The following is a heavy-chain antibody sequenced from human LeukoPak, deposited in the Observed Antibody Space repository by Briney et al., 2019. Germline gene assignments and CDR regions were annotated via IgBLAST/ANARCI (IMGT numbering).Heavy chain of an antibody. Sequence: SQTLSLTCTVSGGSISSGGYYWSWIRQHPGKGLEWIGYIYYSGSTYYNPSLKSRVTISVDTSKNQFSLKLSSVTAADTAVYYCASTTRIAVAVFDYWGQGTLVTVSS. J-gene: IGHJ4*02. CDR1: GGSISSGGYY. CDR2: IYYSGST. CDR3: ASTTRIAVAVFDY. V-gene: IGHV4-31*03. D-gene: IGHD6-19*01.